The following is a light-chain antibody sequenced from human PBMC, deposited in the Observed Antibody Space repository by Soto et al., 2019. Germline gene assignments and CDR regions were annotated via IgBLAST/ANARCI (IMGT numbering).Light chain of an antibody. CDR1: SSDVGSYNL. CDR2: EGT. Sequence: QSVLTQPRSVSGSPGQSITISCTGTSSDVGSYNLVSWYQQHPGKAPKLIIYEGTKRPSGVSDRFSGSKSGNTASLTISGLQAEDEADYYCCSYAGSSTMVFGGGTKLTVL. CDR3: CSYAGSSTMV. V-gene: IGLV2-23*01. J-gene: IGLJ2*01.